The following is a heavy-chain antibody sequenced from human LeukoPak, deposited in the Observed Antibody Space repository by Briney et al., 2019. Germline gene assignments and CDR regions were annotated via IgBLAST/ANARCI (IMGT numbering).Heavy chain of an antibody. D-gene: IGHD6-6*01. CDR2: ISSSGSTI. J-gene: IGHJ6*02. CDR1: GFTFSDYY. Sequence: PGGSLRLSCAASGFTFSDYYMSWIRQAPGKGLEWVSYISSSGSTIYYADSVKGRFTISRDNAKNLLYLQMNSLRAEDTAVYYCARDIGRQLGYYYGMDVWGQGTTVTVSS. CDR3: ARDIGRQLGYYYGMDV. V-gene: IGHV3-11*01.